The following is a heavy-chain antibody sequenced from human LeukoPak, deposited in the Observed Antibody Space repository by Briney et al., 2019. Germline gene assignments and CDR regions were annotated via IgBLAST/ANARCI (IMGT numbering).Heavy chain of an antibody. Sequence: SETLSLTCAVYGGSFSGYYWSWIRQPPGKGLEWIGEINHSGSTNYNPSLTSRATISVDTSKNQFSLKLSSVTAADTAVYYCARELPRSYGMDVWGQGITVTVSS. CDR1: GGSFSGYY. V-gene: IGHV4-34*01. CDR2: INHSGST. J-gene: IGHJ6*02. CDR3: ARELPRSYGMDV. D-gene: IGHD6-6*01.